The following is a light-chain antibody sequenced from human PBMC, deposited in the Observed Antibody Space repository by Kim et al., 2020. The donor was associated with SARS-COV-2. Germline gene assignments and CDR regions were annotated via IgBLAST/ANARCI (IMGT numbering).Light chain of an antibody. V-gene: IGKV3D-15*01. J-gene: IGKJ2*01. CDR3: QHYNNWSLT. CDR1: QSVGSN. CDR2: GAS. Sequence: SVSPGERAALCCRASQSVGSNLAWYQQKPGQSPRLLIYGASTRATGIPARFSGSGFGTEFTLTISSLQSEDFAVYFCQHYNNWSLTFGQGTKLEI.